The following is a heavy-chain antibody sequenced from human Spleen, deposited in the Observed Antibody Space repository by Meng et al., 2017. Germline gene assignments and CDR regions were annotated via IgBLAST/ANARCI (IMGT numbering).Heavy chain of an antibody. Sequence: SETLSLTCAVSGYSISRDYYWGWVRQPPGKGLEWIGEINHSGSTNYNPSLESRATISVDTSQNNLSLKLSSVTAADSAVYYCARGPTTMAHDFDYWGQGTLVTVSS. V-gene: IGHV4-38-2*01. CDR3: ARGPTTMAHDFDY. CDR1: GYSISRDYY. J-gene: IGHJ4*02. D-gene: IGHD4-11*01. CDR2: INHSGST.